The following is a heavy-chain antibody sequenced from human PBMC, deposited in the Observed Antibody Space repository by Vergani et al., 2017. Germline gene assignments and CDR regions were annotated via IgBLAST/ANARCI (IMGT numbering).Heavy chain of an antibody. Sequence: QVQLVQSGAEVKKPGASVKVSCKASGYTFTNYHINWVRQATGQGLEWMGWMSPNSGNAGYAQKFQGRVTITRDTSISTAYMELSSLGSEDTAVYYCARDLEDIVVVPANFDPWGQGTLVTVSS. D-gene: IGHD2-2*01. J-gene: IGHJ5*02. CDR3: ARDLEDIVVVPANFDP. CDR2: MSPNSGNA. V-gene: IGHV1-8*03. CDR1: GYTFTNYH.